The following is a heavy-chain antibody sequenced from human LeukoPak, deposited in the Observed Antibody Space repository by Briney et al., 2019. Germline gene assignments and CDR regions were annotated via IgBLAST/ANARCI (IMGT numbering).Heavy chain of an antibody. CDR3: AKDLGYCSGNSCLATDY. CDR2: ISYDGSNK. D-gene: IGHD2-15*01. V-gene: IGHV3-30*18. Sequence: PGGSLRLSCAASGFTFSSYGMHWVRQAPGKGLEWVAVISYDGSNKYYADSVKGRFTISRDNSKNTLYLQMNSLRAEDTAVYYCAKDLGYCSGNSCLATDYWGQGTLVTVSS. J-gene: IGHJ4*02. CDR1: GFTFSSYG.